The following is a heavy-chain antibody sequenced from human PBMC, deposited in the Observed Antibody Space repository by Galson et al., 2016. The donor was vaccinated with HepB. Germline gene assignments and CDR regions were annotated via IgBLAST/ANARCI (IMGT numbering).Heavy chain of an antibody. CDR2: IYHTGTT. Sequence: ETLSLTCTVSGASINDSTWWTWVRPAPGRGLEWIGEIYHTGTTNNNPFLSSRFTLSIDKSSNQFSLNLTSATAADTAVYYCARAAVVPGARMVFDPWGQGTLVTVSS. V-gene: IGHV4-4*02. CDR1: GASINDSTW. J-gene: IGHJ5*02. D-gene: IGHD2-2*01. CDR3: ARAAVVPGARMVFDP.